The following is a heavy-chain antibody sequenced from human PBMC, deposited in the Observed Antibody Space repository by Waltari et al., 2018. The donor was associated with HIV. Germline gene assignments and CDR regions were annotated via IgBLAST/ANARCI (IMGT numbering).Heavy chain of an antibody. CDR1: GYSISSGYY. CDR2: SYHSGST. J-gene: IGHJ4*02. D-gene: IGHD1-26*01. CDR3: ARVYGYSGSYPGAPDDY. V-gene: IGHV4-38-2*01. Sequence: QVQLQESGPGLVKPSETLSLTCAVSGYSISSGYYWGWIRQPPGKGREWIGSSYHSGSTAYNPSLKSRVTISVDTSKNQFSLKLSSVTAADTAVYYCARVYGYSGSYPGAPDDYWGQGTLVTVSS.